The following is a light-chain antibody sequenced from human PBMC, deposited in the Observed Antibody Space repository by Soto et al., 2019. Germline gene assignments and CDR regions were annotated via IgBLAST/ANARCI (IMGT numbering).Light chain of an antibody. V-gene: IGLV2-23*01. J-gene: IGLJ1*01. CDR3: WSYAVGRTYV. CDR2: EDT. CDR1: SSDVGNYNL. Sequence: TRPGRECVYLWVSVTILYTGSSSDVGNYNLVSWYQQHPGKAPKLMIYEDTKWPSGVSNRFSGSKSGNTAYLTISGLQAEDEADYYCWSYAVGRTYVFGTGTKVTVL.